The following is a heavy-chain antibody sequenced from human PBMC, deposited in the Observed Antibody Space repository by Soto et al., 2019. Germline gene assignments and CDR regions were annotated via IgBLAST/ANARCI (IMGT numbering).Heavy chain of an antibody. J-gene: IGHJ6*02. V-gene: IGHV3-9*01. D-gene: IGHD6-13*01. Sequence: TLRLSCAASGCTFGDYSMHWVRQAPGKGLEWVSGISWNSGSIGYAASVKGRFTISRDNAKNSLYLQMTSLRAEDTALYYCANSLAAANPYNYGMDVCDQGTTVTVSS. CDR2: ISWNSGSI. CDR3: ANSLAAANPYNYGMDV. CDR1: GCTFGDYS.